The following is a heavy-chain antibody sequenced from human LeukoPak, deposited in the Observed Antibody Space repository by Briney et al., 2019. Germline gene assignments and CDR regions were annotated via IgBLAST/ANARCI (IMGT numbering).Heavy chain of an antibody. D-gene: IGHD3-22*01. CDR2: IRYDGSNK. V-gene: IGHV3-30*02. Sequence: GGSLRLSCAASGFTFSIYGMHWVRQAPGKGLEWVAFIRYDGSNKYYADSVKGRFTISRDNSKNTLYLQMNSLRAEDTAVCYCAKLLHRDSYFDYWGQGTLVTVSS. CDR3: AKLLHRDSYFDY. J-gene: IGHJ4*02. CDR1: GFTFSIYG.